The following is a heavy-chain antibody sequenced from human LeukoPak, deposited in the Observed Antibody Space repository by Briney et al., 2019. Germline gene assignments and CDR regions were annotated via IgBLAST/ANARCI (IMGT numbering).Heavy chain of an antibody. CDR1: GFIFSSYA. CDR2: ISGSGGST. V-gene: IGHV3-23*01. J-gene: IGHJ4*02. Sequence: PGGSLRLSCAASGFIFSSYAMSWVRQAPGKGLEWVCAISGSGGSTYYADSVKGRFTISRDNAKNSLYLQMNSLRAEDTAVYYCARGYYGDPSQVYYFDYWGQGTLVTVSS. D-gene: IGHD4-17*01. CDR3: ARGYYGDPSQVYYFDY.